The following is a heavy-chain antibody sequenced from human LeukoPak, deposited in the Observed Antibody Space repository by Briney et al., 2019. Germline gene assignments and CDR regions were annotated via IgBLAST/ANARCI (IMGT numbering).Heavy chain of an antibody. CDR3: AMALDY. J-gene: IGHJ4*02. CDR1: GFTFSNYL. CDR2: ISHSGSSI. V-gene: IGHV3-23*01. Sequence: PGGSLRLSCVASGFTFSNYLMNWVRQARGKGLEWASGISHSGSSIYYADSVKGRFTISRDNSKNTLYLQMDRLRVEDTAVYYCAMALDYWGQGTLVTVSS.